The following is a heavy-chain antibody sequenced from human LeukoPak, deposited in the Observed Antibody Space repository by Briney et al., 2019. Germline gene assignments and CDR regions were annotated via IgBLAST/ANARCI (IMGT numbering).Heavy chain of an antibody. J-gene: IGHJ6*03. CDR1: GGSISSYY. CDR2: IYYSGST. V-gene: IGHV4-59*01. Sequence: SETLSLTCTVSGGSISSYYWSWIRQPPGKGLEWIGYIYYSGSTNYNPSLKSRVTISVDTSKDQFSPKLSSVTAADTAVYYCARGNYGSGTHYYYYMDVWGKGTTVTISS. CDR3: ARGNYGSGTHYYYYMDV. D-gene: IGHD3-10*01.